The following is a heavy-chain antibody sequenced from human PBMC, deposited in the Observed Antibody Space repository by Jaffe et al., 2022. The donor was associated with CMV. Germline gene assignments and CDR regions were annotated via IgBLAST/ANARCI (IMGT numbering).Heavy chain of an antibody. J-gene: IGHJ1*01. Sequence: QVQLQESGPGLVKPSETLSLTCTVSGGSISSYYWSWIRQPAGKGLEWIGRIYTSGSTNYNPSLKSRVTMSVDTSKNQFSLKLSSVTAADTAVYYCARGAYYYDSSIAAPPRKAEYFQHWGQGTLVTVSS. CDR3: ARGAYYYDSSIAAPPRKAEYFQH. V-gene: IGHV4-4*07. D-gene: IGHD3-22*01. CDR2: IYTSGST. CDR1: GGSISSYY.